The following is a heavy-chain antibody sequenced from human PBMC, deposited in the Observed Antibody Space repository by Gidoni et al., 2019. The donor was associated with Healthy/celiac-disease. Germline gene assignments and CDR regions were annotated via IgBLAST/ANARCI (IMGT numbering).Heavy chain of an antibody. D-gene: IGHD1-1*01. Sequence: QVQLQQWGAGLLKPSETLSLTCAVYGGSFSGYYWSWIRQPPGKGLEWIGEINHSGSTNYNPSLKSRVTISVDTSKNQFSLKLSSVTAADTAVYYCARVKGNGRRMWYFDLWGRGTLVTVSS. J-gene: IGHJ2*01. V-gene: IGHV4-34*01. CDR3: ARVKGNGRRMWYFDL. CDR1: GGSFSGYY. CDR2: INHSGST.